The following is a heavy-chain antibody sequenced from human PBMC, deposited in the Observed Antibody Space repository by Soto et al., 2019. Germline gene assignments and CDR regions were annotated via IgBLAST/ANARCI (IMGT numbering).Heavy chain of an antibody. CDR3: VRETKNAFDV. J-gene: IGHJ3*01. CDR1: GFSFIYSA. V-gene: IGHV3-23*01. CDR2: ISGNGGFT. Sequence: EVQLLESGGGLVQPWGSLRRSCAASGFSFIYSAMSWVRQAPGKGLECVSGISGNGGFTYYADSVKGRFIISRDNSKDTVDLQMNSLRADDTAVYYCVRETKNAFDVWGQGTVVTVSS.